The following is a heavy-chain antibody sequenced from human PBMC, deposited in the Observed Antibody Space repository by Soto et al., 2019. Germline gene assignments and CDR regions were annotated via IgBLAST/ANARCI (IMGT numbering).Heavy chain of an antibody. J-gene: IGHJ6*02. CDR2: IYYSGST. CDR1: GGSISSYY. CDR3: SREGAFRSYYYGMDV. Sequence: SETLSLTCTVSGGSISSYYWSWIRQPPGKGLEWIGYIYYSGSTNYNPSLKSRVTISVDTSKNQFSLKLSSVTAADTAVYYCSREGAFRSYYYGMDVWGQGTTVTVSS. V-gene: IGHV4-59*01.